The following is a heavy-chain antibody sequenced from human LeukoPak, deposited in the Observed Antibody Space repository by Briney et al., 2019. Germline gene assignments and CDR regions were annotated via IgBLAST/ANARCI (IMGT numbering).Heavy chain of an antibody. Sequence: SQTLPLTCTVSGGSISSGGYYWSWIRQPPGKGLEWIGYIYHSGSTYYNPSLKSRVTISVDRSKNQFSLKLSSVTAADTAVYYCARGLYYDSSGYLYYFDYWGQGTLVTVSS. D-gene: IGHD3-22*01. CDR2: IYHSGST. J-gene: IGHJ4*02. CDR1: GGSISSGGYY. CDR3: ARGLYYDSSGYLYYFDY. V-gene: IGHV4-30-2*01.